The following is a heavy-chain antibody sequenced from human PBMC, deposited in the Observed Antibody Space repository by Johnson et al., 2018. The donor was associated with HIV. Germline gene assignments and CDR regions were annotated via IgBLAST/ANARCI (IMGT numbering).Heavy chain of an antibody. CDR3: AETPGIAAAGTGYAFDI. Sequence: QVQLVESGGGVVQPGRSLRLSCAASGFTFSSYAMHWVRQAPGKGLEWVAVISYDGSNKYYADSVKGRFTISRDNSKNTLYLQMNSLRAEDTAVYYCAETPGIAAAGTGYAFDIWGQGTMVNVSS. CDR1: GFTFSSYA. D-gene: IGHD6-13*01. J-gene: IGHJ3*02. V-gene: IGHV3-30*04. CDR2: ISYDGSNK.